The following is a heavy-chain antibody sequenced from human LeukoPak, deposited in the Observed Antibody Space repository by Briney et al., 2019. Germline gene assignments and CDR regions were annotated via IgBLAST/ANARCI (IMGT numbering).Heavy chain of an antibody. V-gene: IGHV4-59*12. Sequence: PSETLSLTCTVSGGSISSYYWSWIRQPPGKGLEWIGYLFCTGNTYYNPSLKSRLTISVDTSKNQFSLKLSSVTAADTAVYYCARGAGSTISNDAFDIWGQGTMVTVSS. CDR2: LFCTGNT. J-gene: IGHJ3*02. CDR3: ARGAGSTISNDAFDI. CDR1: GGSISSYY. D-gene: IGHD2-15*01.